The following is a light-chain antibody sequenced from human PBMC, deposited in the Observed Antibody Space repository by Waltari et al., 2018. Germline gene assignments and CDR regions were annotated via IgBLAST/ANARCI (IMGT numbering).Light chain of an antibody. CDR2: DVS. Sequence: QSALTQPRSVSGSPGQSVTISCTGTSSDVGGYNYVSWFQQHPGKAPKLMIHDVSKWPLGVPDRFSASKSVNAASLTISGLQADDETDYFCCSYAGRYTLVFGGGTKLTVL. J-gene: IGLJ3*02. V-gene: IGLV2-11*01. CDR1: SSDVGGYNY. CDR3: CSYAGRYTLV.